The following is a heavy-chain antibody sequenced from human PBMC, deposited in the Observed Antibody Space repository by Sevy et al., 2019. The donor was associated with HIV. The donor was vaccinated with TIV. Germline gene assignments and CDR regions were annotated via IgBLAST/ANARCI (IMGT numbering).Heavy chain of an antibody. V-gene: IGHV1-24*01. D-gene: IGHD3-22*01. CDR1: GYTLTQFS. Sequence: ASVKVSCKVSGYTLTQFSMHWVRQAPGKGLEWMTTFDPEDGDPEDGKTIYAQKFLGRVTMTEDTSTDTVSMELSSLRSDDTAVYYCATTKDYYDSSGYPFDYWGQGTLVTVSS. CDR2: FDPEDGDPEDGKT. CDR3: ATTKDYYDSSGYPFDY. J-gene: IGHJ4*02.